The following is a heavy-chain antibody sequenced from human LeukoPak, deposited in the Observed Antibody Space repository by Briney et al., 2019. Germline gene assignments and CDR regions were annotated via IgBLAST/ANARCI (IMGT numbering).Heavy chain of an antibody. CDR3: ARSKSGFGELFR. Sequence: ASVKVSCKASGNTFTSYGISWVRQAPGQGLEWMGWISAYNGNTNYAQKLQGRVTMTTDTSTSTAYMELRSLRSADTAVYYCARSKSGFGELFRWGQGTLVTVSS. CDR2: ISAYNGNT. J-gene: IGHJ4*02. V-gene: IGHV1-18*01. D-gene: IGHD3-10*01. CDR1: GNTFTSYG.